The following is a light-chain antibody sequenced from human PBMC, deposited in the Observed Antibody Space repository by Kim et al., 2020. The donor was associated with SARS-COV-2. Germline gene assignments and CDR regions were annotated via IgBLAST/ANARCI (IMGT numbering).Light chain of an antibody. CDR1: RSNIGNNF. J-gene: IGLJ3*02. CDR3: GTWDSSLSAGPV. CDR2: DNN. Sequence: KVTISCSGGRSNIGNNFVSWYQQLPGTAPKPLIYDNNKRPSGIPDRFSGSKSGTSATLGITGLQTGDEADYYCGTWDSSLSAGPVFGGGTQLTVL. V-gene: IGLV1-51*01.